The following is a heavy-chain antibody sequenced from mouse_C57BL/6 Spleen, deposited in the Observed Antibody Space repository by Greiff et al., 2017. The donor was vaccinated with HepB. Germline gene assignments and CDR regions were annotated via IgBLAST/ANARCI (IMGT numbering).Heavy chain of an antibody. J-gene: IGHJ2*01. Sequence: QVQLQQPGAELVMPGASVKLSCKASGYTFTSYWMHWVKQRPGQGLEWIGEIDPSDSYTNYNQKFKGKSTLTVDKSSSTAYMQLSSLTSEDSAVYYCARGGTRGYYFDYWGQGTTLTVSS. CDR1: GYTFTSYW. V-gene: IGHV1-69*01. CDR2: IDPSDSYT. CDR3: ARGGTRGYYFDY. D-gene: IGHD3-3*01.